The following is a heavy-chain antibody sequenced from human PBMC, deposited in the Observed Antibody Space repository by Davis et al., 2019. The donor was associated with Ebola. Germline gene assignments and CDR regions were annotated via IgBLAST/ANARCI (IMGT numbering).Heavy chain of an antibody. CDR3: AREGANTGWHDPYDI. CDR1: GFTFSSYA. V-gene: IGHV3-23*01. D-gene: IGHD6-19*01. Sequence: GGSLRLSCLASGFTFSSYAMSWVRQAPGKGLEWVSSISHSTSRTYYADSVRGRFTISRDNSKDTLYLQMNNMRDDDTAFYYCAREGANTGWHDPYDIWGQGTMVTVSA. J-gene: IGHJ3*02. CDR2: ISHSTSRT.